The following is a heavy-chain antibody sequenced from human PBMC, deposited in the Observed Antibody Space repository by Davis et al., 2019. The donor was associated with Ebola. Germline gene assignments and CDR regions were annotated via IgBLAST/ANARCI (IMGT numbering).Heavy chain of an antibody. J-gene: IGHJ4*02. CDR2: IYHSGST. V-gene: IGHV4-4*02. CDR1: GYSIRSSNW. Sequence: MPSETLSLTCAVSGYSIRSSNWWGWIRQPPGKGLEWIGEIYHSGSTNYNPSLKSRVTISVDKSKNQFSLKLSSVTAADTAVYYCARDLVGRVFDYWGQGTLVTVSS. D-gene: IGHD1-26*01. CDR3: ARDLVGRVFDY.